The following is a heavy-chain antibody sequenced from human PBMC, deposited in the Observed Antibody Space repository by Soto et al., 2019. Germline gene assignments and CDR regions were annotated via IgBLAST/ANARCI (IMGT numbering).Heavy chain of an antibody. Sequence: GESLKISCKGSGYTFTSYWIAWVRQMPGKGLEWMGIIYPGDSDTRYSPSFQGQVTISADKSISTAYLQWSSLKASDTAMYYCARTSAAGKYYYGMDVWGQGTTVTVSS. D-gene: IGHD6-13*01. CDR1: GYTFTSYW. J-gene: IGHJ6*02. CDR2: IYPGDSDT. V-gene: IGHV5-51*01. CDR3: ARTSAAGKYYYGMDV.